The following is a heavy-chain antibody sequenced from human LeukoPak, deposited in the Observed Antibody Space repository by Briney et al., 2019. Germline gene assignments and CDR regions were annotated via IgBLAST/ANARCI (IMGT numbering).Heavy chain of an antibody. CDR3: ARGAKVASYYFDY. V-gene: IGHV4-34*01. CDR2: INHSGST. J-gene: IGHJ4*02. D-gene: IGHD2-15*01. Sequence: PSETQSLTCAVYGGSFSGYYWSWIRQPPGKGLEWIGEINHSGSTNYNPSLKSRVTISVDTSKNQFSLKLSSVTAADTAVYYCARGAKVASYYFDYWGQGTLVTVSS. CDR1: GGSFSGYY.